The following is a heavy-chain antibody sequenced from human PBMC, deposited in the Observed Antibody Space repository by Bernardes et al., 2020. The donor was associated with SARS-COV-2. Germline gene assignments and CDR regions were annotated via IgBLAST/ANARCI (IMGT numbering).Heavy chain of an antibody. D-gene: IGHD2-21*01. CDR1: GLSNYW. CDR3: ARDFGGASDY. J-gene: IGHJ4*02. Sequence: GGSLRLSCVASGLSNYWMHWVRQAPGKGLVWVSRIETDGSVIDYADSVRGRFTISRDNAKDTLYLQMDSLTADDTAVYYCARDFGGASDYWGQGTLVTVSS. V-gene: IGHV3-74*01. CDR2: IETDGSVI.